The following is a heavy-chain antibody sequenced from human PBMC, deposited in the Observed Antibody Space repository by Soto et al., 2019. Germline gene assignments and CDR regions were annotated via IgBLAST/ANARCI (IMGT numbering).Heavy chain of an antibody. J-gene: IGHJ6*02. V-gene: IGHV3-74*01. CDR3: VRPKGGMDV. Sequence: QPGGSLRLSCAASGFIFRSYGIHWVRQAPWKGLVWVSRINTDGSSTTYADSVKGRFAISRDNTENTLYLEMNSLRAEDTAVYYCVRPKGGMDVWGQGTTVTVSS. D-gene: IGHD3-16*01. CDR1: GFIFRSYG. CDR2: INTDGSST.